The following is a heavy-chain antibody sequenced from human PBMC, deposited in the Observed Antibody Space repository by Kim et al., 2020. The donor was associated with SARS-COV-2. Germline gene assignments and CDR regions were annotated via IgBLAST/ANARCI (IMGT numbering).Heavy chain of an antibody. CDR1: GFTFSSYS. CDR3: ARDGNRGFWSGYYGY. Sequence: GGSLRLSCAASGFTFSSYSMNWVRQAPGKGLEWVSYISSSSSTIYYADSVKGRFTISRDNAKNSLYLQMNSLRDEDMAVYYCARDGNRGFWSGYYGYWGQGTLVTVSS. CDR2: ISSSSSTI. J-gene: IGHJ4*02. V-gene: IGHV3-48*02. D-gene: IGHD3-3*01.